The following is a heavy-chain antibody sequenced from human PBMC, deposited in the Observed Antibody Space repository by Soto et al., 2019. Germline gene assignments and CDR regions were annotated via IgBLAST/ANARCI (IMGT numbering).Heavy chain of an antibody. CDR3: AKEAVAGTYGMDV. Sequence: GGSLRLSCAASGFTFSSYPMTWVRQAPGKGLERVSAISGSGGSTYYADSVKGRFTISRDNSKNTLYLQMNSLRAEDTAVYYCAKEAVAGTYGMDVWGQGTTVTVSS. D-gene: IGHD6-19*01. CDR2: ISGSGGST. J-gene: IGHJ6*02. V-gene: IGHV3-23*01. CDR1: GFTFSSYP.